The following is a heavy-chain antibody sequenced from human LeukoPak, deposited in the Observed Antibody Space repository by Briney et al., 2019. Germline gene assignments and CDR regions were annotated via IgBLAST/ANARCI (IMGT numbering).Heavy chain of an antibody. J-gene: IGHJ3*02. CDR1: GGSISSSSYY. CDR3: ARGPYSYDSSGAFDI. CDR2: ISSSGST. V-gene: IGHV4-61*02. Sequence: SETLSLTCTVSGGSISSSSYYWGWIRQPAGEGLEWIGRISSSGSTNYNPSLKSRVTISVDTSKNQFSLKLSSVTAADTAVYFCARGPYSYDSSGAFDIWGQGTMVTVSS. D-gene: IGHD3-22*01.